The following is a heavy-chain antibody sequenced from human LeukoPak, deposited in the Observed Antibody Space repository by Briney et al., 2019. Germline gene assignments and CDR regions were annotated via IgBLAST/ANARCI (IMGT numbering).Heavy chain of an antibody. D-gene: IGHD6-6*01. V-gene: IGHV1-18*01. CDR2: ISAYNGNT. J-gene: IGHJ4*02. Sequence: ASVRVSCKASGYTFTSYGISWVRQAPGQGLEWMGWISAYNGNTNYAQKLQGRVTMTTDTSTRTAYMELRSPRSDDTAVYYCARVYGSSSEGDYWGQGTLVTVSS. CDR1: GYTFTSYG. CDR3: ARVYGSSSEGDY.